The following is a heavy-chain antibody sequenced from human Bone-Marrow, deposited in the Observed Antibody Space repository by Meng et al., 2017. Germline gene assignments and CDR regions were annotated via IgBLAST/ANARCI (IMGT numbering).Heavy chain of an antibody. CDR1: GFTFSNAW. Sequence: GGSLRLSCAASGFTFSNAWMSWIRQAPGKGLEWVGRIKSIPDGGTTDYAAPVKGRFTISRDDSKNTLYMQVNSLKTEDTAVYYCTTVPLWFGESNIDYWGQGTLVTVSS. CDR3: TTVPLWFGESNIDY. V-gene: IGHV3-15*01. CDR2: IKSIPDGGTT. D-gene: IGHD3-10*01. J-gene: IGHJ4*02.